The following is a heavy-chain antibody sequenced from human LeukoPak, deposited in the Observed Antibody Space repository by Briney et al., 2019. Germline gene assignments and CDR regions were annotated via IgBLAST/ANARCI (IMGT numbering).Heavy chain of an antibody. J-gene: IGHJ4*02. D-gene: IGHD1-26*01. Sequence: GGSLRLSCAASGFTFSSYSMNWVRQAPGKGLEWVSSISSGSSYIYYADSVKGRFTISRDNARNSLYLQMNSLRAEDTAVYYCASDFSIGGSYSSFDYWGQGTLVTVSS. V-gene: IGHV3-21*01. CDR3: ASDFSIGGSYSSFDY. CDR2: ISSGSSYI. CDR1: GFTFSSYS.